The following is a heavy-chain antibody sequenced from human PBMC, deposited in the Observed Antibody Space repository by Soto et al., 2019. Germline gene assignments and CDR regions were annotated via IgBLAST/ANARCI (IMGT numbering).Heavy chain of an antibody. CDR3: VREVLVFRFLEWLSRGLDA. CDR1: GDSISSSNG. Sequence: PSETLSLTCTVSGDSISSSNGWTWVRQPPGKGLEWIGEIYHSGNTNYNPSLKSRVTISIDKSKNQFSLKLTSVTAADTAMYYCVREVLVFRFLEWLSRGLDALGQGTTVTV. V-gene: IGHV4-4*02. D-gene: IGHD3-3*01. J-gene: IGHJ6*02. CDR2: IYHSGNT.